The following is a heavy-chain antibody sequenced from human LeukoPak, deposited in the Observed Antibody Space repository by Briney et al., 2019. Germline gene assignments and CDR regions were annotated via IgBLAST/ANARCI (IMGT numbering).Heavy chain of an antibody. Sequence: ASVKVSCKASGYTFTSYAMNWVRQAPGQGLEWMGWINTNTGNPTYAQGFTGRFVFSLDTSVSTAYLQISSLKAEDTAVYYCARGYIAGHVPGSKVVAATPEWGQGTLVTVSS. J-gene: IGHJ4*02. CDR1: GYTFTSYA. V-gene: IGHV7-4-1*02. D-gene: IGHD2-15*01. CDR2: INTNTGNP. CDR3: ARGYIAGHVPGSKVVAATPE.